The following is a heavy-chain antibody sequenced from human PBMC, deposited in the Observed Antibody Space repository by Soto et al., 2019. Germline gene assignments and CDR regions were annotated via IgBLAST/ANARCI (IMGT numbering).Heavy chain of an antibody. V-gene: IGHV3-23*01. D-gene: IGHD3-3*01. J-gene: IGHJ6*02. CDR1: GFTFENYA. CDR2: ISGSGGTT. CDR3: AKDSWAIFGVPAGEYYAMDV. Sequence: XGSLRLSFVASGFTFENYAMSWVRQAPGKGLEWVSAISGSGGTTYYSDSVKGRFTISRDNSKNTVYLQMNDLRVEDAAEYFCAKDSWAIFGVPAGEYYAMDVWGQGTTVTVSS.